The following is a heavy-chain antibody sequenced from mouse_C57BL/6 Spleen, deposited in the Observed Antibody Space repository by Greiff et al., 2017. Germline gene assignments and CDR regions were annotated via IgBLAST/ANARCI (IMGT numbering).Heavy chain of an antibody. CDR1: GYTFTSYW. CDR2: IDPSDSDT. Sequence: VQLQQPGADLVRPGASLKLSCKASGYTFTSYWMHWVQQRPIKGLEWIGNIDPSDSDTHYNQKFKDQATLTVDKSSSTAYMQISSLTSEDSAVYYCASYYGSSFDYWGQGTSLTVSS. J-gene: IGHJ2*02. D-gene: IGHD1-1*01. V-gene: IGHV1-52*01. CDR3: ASYYGSSFDY.